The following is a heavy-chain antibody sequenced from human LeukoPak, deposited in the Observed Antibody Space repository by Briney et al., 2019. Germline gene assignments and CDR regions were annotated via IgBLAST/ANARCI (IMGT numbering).Heavy chain of an antibody. CDR2: IYSSGST. CDR3: ARVPYGGSSGS. J-gene: IGHJ5*02. CDR1: GFTVSTNY. Sequence: GGSLRLSCAASGFTVSTNYMTWVRQAPGKGLEWVSVIYSSGSTYYADSVKGRFTTSRDNSKNTLYLQMNSLRAEDTAVYYCARVPYGGSSGSWGQGTLVTVSS. D-gene: IGHD2-15*01. V-gene: IGHV3-53*01.